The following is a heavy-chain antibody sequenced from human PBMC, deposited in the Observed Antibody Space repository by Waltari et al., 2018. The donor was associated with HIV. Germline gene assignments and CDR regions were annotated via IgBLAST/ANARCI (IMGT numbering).Heavy chain of an antibody. J-gene: IGHJ6*02. Sequence: QLQLQESGPGLVKPSETLSLTCTVSGGSISSSSYYWGWIRQPPGKGLEWIGSIYYSGSTYYTPSLKSRVTISVDTSKNQFSLKLSSVTAADTAVYYCARRPSDSSSWQGWGYGMDVWGQGTTVTVSS. V-gene: IGHV4-39*01. CDR1: GGSISSSSYY. CDR3: ARRPSDSSSWQGWGYGMDV. D-gene: IGHD6-13*01. CDR2: IYYSGST.